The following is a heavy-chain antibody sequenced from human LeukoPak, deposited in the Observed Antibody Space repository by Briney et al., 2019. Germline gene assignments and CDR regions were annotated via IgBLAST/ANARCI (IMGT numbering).Heavy chain of an antibody. CDR1: GLTFSTYG. CDR2: TRYDGSSK. CDR3: AKDRRAGSYDY. J-gene: IGHJ4*02. V-gene: IGHV3-30*02. D-gene: IGHD3-10*01. Sequence: PGGSLRLSCAASGLTFSTYGMHWVRQAPGKGLEWVAFTRYDGSSKDYADSVKGRFTISRDNSKNTLYLQMNSLRAEDTAVYYCAKDRRAGSYDYWGQGTLVTVSS.